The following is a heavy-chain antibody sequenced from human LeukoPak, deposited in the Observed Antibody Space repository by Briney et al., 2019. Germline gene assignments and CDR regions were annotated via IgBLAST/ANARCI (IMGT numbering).Heavy chain of an antibody. J-gene: IGHJ6*02. Sequence: KTDGGTTDYAAPVKGRFTISRDDSKNTLYLQMNSLKTEDTAVYYCTTDLMSFYYYGMDVWGQGTTVTVSS. CDR2: KTDGGTT. D-gene: IGHD2-8*01. CDR3: TTDLMSFYYYGMDV. V-gene: IGHV3-15*01.